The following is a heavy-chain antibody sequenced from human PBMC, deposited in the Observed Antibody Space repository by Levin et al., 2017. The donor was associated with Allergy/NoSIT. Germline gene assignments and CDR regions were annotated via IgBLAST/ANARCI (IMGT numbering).Heavy chain of an antibody. V-gene: IGHV1-18*01. Sequence: ASVKVSCRASGFTFSTYGLYWVRQAPGQGLEWMGWISGYNGNTNYAQKFHGRVTMTTDTASTTAYMELRSLRSDDTAVYYCAREYGYRTSSPPGDPDNYFDPWGQGTQVTVSS. D-gene: IGHD6-13*01. CDR1: GFTFSTYG. J-gene: IGHJ5*02. CDR3: AREYGYRTSSPPGDPDNYFDP. CDR2: ISGYNGNT.